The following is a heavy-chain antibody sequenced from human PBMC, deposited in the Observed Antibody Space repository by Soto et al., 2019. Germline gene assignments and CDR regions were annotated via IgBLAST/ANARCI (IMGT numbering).Heavy chain of an antibody. V-gene: IGHV1-46*01. CDR2: INPSGGST. CDR1: VYTFTNYY. J-gene: IGHJ4*02. D-gene: IGHD3-16*01. CDR3: AKTYGFLGGYYFDY. Sequence: QVQLVQSGAELKNPGASVKVSCEASVYTFTNYYIHWVRQAPGQGLEWMAVINPSGGSTRYAQKFQGRVTMTRDTSTSTVYMELSSLRSEDTAVYYCAKTYGFLGGYYFDYWGQGTLVTVSS.